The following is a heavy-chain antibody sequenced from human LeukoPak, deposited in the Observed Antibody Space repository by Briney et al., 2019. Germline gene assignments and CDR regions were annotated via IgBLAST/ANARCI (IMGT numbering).Heavy chain of an antibody. CDR3: ASGNSHAFDI. CDR1: GFTFSSYA. J-gene: IGHJ3*02. V-gene: IGHV3-74*01. CDR2: IDLAGEYT. Sequence: PGGSLRLSCAASGFTFSSYAVSWVRQAPGKGLVWVSRIDLAGEYTTYADSVKGRFTISRDNAKNTLYLQMNSLRAEDTAVYYCASGNSHAFDIWGQGTMVTVSS.